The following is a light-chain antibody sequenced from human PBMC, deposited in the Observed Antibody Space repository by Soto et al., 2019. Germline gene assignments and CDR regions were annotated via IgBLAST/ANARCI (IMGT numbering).Light chain of an antibody. CDR2: GAF. V-gene: IGKV3-20*01. J-gene: IGKJ5*01. CDR3: QQYSSAPIT. CDR1: QSVLSNY. Sequence: ILLTQSPGTLSLSPGERVNLSCRASQSVLSNYLAWYQQKPGQAPRFLIYGAFRRATGIPDRFSGSGSGTDFTLTISRLEPEDVAVYYCQQYSSAPITFGQGTRLEIK.